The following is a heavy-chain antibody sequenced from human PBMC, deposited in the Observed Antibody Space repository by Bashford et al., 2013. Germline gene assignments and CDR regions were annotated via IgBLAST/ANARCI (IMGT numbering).Heavy chain of an antibody. J-gene: IGHJ4*02. CDR2: IYYSGST. V-gene: IGHV4-59*01. D-gene: IGHD6-13*01. Sequence: SSETLSLTCTVSGGSISSYYWSWIRQPPGKGLEWIGYIYYSGSTNYNPSLKSRVTISVDTSKNQFSLKLSSVTAADTAVYYCARGIAPSNFFDYWGQGTLVTVSS. CDR3: ARGIAPSNFFDY. CDR1: GGSISSYY.